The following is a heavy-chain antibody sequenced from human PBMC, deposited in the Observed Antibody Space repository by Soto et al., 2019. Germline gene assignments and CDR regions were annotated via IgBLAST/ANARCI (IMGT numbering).Heavy chain of an antibody. CDR1: GGTFSSHS. D-gene: IGHD2-2*01. V-gene: IGHV1-69*06. CDR3: TPSLYCSTTRCYYYYGLDV. CDR2: IIPIFGTE. J-gene: IGHJ6*02. Sequence: QVQLVQSGAEVKKPGSSVKVSCKVSGGTFSSHSINWVRQAPGQGPEWMGGIIPIFGTENYAQKFQGRVTITPDKSTSTAYMELSSLTSEATALYHCTPSLYCSTTRCYYYYGLDVWGQGTTVIVSS.